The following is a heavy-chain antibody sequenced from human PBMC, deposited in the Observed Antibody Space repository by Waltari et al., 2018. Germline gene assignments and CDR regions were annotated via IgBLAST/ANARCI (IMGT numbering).Heavy chain of an antibody. Sequence: QVQLVQSGAEVKKPGSSVKVSCKASGGTFSSYAISWVRQAPGQGLEWMGGIIPILGIANYAQKFQGRVTITADKSTSTAYMELSSLRSEDTAVYYCARGGPILGHEYYYYYMDVWGKGTTVTVSS. J-gene: IGHJ6*03. CDR2: IIPILGIA. D-gene: IGHD2-2*02. CDR1: GGTFSSYA. V-gene: IGHV1-69*10. CDR3: ARGGPILGHEYYYYYMDV.